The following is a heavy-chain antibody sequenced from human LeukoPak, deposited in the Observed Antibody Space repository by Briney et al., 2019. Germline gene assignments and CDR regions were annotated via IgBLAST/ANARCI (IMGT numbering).Heavy chain of an antibody. V-gene: IGHV3-23*01. D-gene: IGHD6-19*01. CDR1: GFTFSSYA. CDR2: ISGSGGST. CDR3: AKGVDGTSWFVP. J-gene: IGHJ5*02. Sequence: GGSLRLSCAASGFTFSSYAMSWVRQAPGKGLEWVSAISGSGGSTYSADSVEGRFTISRDNSKNTLYLQMNRLSPEDTPVYFCAKGVDGTSWFVPRGQGTLVTVSS.